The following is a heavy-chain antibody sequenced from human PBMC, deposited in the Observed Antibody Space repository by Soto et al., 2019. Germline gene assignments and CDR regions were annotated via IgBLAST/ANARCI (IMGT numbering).Heavy chain of an antibody. CDR2: INYSGPT. J-gene: IGHJ2*01. CDR1: GASISRSSSY. V-gene: IGHV4-39*01. D-gene: IGHD3-10*02. CDR3: ARRVNVPSWYVDL. Sequence: QVQLQESGPGLVKPSETLSLTCNVSGASISRSSSYWGWIRQPPGKGLEWIASINYSGPTHYTPSLTSRVTISVDLSRNQFSVRLAFVTAADTAIYFCARRVNVPSWYVDLWGREKPGTVSS.